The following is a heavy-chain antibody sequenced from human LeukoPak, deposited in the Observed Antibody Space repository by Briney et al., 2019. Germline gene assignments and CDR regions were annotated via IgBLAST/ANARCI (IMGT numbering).Heavy chain of an antibody. Sequence: GGSLRLSCAASGFTFSSYAMSWVRQAPGKGLEWVSAISGSGGSTYYADSVKGRFTISRDNSKNTLYLQMNSLRAEDTAVYYCARDPIYCSSTSCYIYRGQGTLVTVSS. J-gene: IGHJ4*02. V-gene: IGHV3-23*01. CDR1: GFTFSSYA. D-gene: IGHD2-2*01. CDR3: ARDPIYCSSTSCYIY. CDR2: ISGSGGST.